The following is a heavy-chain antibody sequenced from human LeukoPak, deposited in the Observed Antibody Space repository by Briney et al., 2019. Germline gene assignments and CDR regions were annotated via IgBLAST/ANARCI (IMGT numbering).Heavy chain of an antibody. D-gene: IGHD3-22*01. CDR2: IYYSGST. Sequence: SETLSLTCIVSGGSISSYYWSWIRQPPGKGLEWIGYIYYSGSTNYNPSLKSRVTISVDTSKNQFSLKLSSVTAADTAVYYCARSPRYYYDSSGLYGIDYWGQGTLVTVSS. V-gene: IGHV4-59*08. CDR3: ARSPRYYYDSSGLYGIDY. CDR1: GGSISSYY. J-gene: IGHJ4*02.